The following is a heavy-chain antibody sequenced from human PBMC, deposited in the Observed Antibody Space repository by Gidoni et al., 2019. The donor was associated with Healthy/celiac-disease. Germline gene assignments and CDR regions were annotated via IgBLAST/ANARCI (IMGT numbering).Heavy chain of an antibody. CDR3: AKQSRTYYYDSGGYLDYFDY. Sequence: EVQLVESGGGLVQPGRSLRLSCAASGFTFDDYAMHWVRQAPGKGLEWVSGISWNSGSIGYADSVKGRFTISRDNAKNSLYLQMNSLRAEDTALYYCAKQSRTYYYDSGGYLDYFDYWGQGTLVTVSS. J-gene: IGHJ4*02. V-gene: IGHV3-9*01. D-gene: IGHD3-22*01. CDR2: ISWNSGSI. CDR1: GFTFDDYA.